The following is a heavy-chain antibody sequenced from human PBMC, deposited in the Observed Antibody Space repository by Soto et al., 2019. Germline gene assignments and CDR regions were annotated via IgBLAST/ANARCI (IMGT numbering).Heavy chain of an antibody. Sequence: ASVKVSCKASGGTFSSYAISWVRQAPGQGLEWMGGIIPIFGTANYAQKFQGRVTITADESTSTAYMELSSLRSEDTAVYYCARRVWSGNYYYYGMDVWGQGTTVTVSS. CDR3: ARRVWSGNYYYYGMDV. D-gene: IGHD3-3*01. V-gene: IGHV1-69*13. CDR1: GGTFSSYA. CDR2: IIPIFGTA. J-gene: IGHJ6*02.